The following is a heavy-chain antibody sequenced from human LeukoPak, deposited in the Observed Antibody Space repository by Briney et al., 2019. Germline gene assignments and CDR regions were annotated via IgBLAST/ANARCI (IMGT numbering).Heavy chain of an antibody. J-gene: IGHJ6*03. V-gene: IGHV1-46*01. Sequence: GASVKVSCKASGYTFTGYYMHWVRQAPGQGLEWMGIINPSGGSTSYAQKFQGRVTMTRDMSTSTVYMELSSLRSEDTAVYYCARAPNPYYYGSGSFGQYYYYYYMDVWGKGTTVTVSS. CDR3: ARAPNPYYYGSGSFGQYYYYYYMDV. D-gene: IGHD3-10*01. CDR2: INPSGGST. CDR1: GYTFTGYY.